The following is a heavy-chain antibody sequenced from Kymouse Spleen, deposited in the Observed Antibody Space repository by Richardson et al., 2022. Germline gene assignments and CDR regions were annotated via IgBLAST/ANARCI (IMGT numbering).Heavy chain of an antibody. CDR1: GGSISSSSYY. D-gene: IGHD7-27*02. Sequence: QLQLQESGPGLVKPSETLSLTCTVSGGSISSSSYYWGWIRQPPGKGLEWIGSIYYSGSTYYNPSLKSRVTISVDTSKNQFSLKLSSVTAADTAVYYCARQLTGGGPDAFDIWGQGTMVTVSS. CDR2: IYYSGST. CDR3: ARQLTGGGPDAFDI. J-gene: IGHJ3*02. V-gene: IGHV4-39*01.